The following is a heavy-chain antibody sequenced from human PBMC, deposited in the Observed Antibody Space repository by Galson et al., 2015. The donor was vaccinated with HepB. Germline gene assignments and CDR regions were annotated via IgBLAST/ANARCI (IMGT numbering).Heavy chain of an antibody. Sequence: SLRLSCAASGFTFSSYGFHWVRQAPGKGLEWLAYDGHSGDSYADSVKGRFTTSRDSSKNTLYLQMSSLRVDDTAVYYCARDRHPWHIDYWGQGTLVTVSS. CDR2: YDGHSGD. CDR1: GFTFSSYG. J-gene: IGHJ4*02. CDR3: ARDRHPWHIDY. V-gene: IGHV3-33*08. D-gene: IGHD5-12*01.